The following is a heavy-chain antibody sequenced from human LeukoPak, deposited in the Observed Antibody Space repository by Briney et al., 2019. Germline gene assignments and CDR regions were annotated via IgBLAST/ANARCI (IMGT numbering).Heavy chain of an antibody. V-gene: IGHV1-2*02. CDR1: GYTFTGYY. J-gene: IGHJ6*03. Sequence: GASVKVSCKASGYTFTGYYMHWVRQAPGQGLEWMGWINPNRGGTNYAQNFQGRVIMTWDTSISTASMELSSLRSEDTAVYYCASSGVLNYMDVWGKGTTVTVSS. CDR3: ASSGVLNYMDV. CDR2: INPNRGGT. D-gene: IGHD3-10*01.